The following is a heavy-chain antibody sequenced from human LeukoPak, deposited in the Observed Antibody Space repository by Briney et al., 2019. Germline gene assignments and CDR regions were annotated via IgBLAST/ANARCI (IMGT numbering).Heavy chain of an antibody. Sequence: ASVKVSCKASGGTLSSYTIRWVRQAPGQGLEWMGRMVPTLGIANYAQKFQGRVTITADKSTSTAYMELSSLRSEDTAVYYCAIESHIPYYDFWSGYPLDYWGQGTLVTVSS. V-gene: IGHV1-69*04. CDR3: AIESHIPYYDFWSGYPLDY. D-gene: IGHD3-3*01. CDR1: GGTLSSYT. J-gene: IGHJ4*02. CDR2: MVPTLGIA.